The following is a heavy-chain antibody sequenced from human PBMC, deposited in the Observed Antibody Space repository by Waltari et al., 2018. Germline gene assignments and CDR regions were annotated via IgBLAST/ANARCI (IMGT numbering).Heavy chain of an antibody. V-gene: IGHV3-21*03. CDR2: TTNSNTYI. CDR1: GFTISSFG. CDR3: ARALTTPNDY. Sequence: EVQLVESGGGLVKPGGSLRLSGAASGFTISSFGMSWVRQAPGKGLEWVSSTTNSNTYISYADSVKGRFTVSIDNAKNSLYLQMNSLRADDTAVYFCARALTTPNDYWGQGTLVTVSS. D-gene: IGHD4-17*01. J-gene: IGHJ4*02.